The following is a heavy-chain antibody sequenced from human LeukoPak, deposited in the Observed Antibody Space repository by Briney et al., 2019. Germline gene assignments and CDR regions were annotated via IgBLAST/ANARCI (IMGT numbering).Heavy chain of an antibody. D-gene: IGHD3-16*01. CDR3: ARGFGGVVASTGDYYYYMDV. CDR2: IYPGDSDT. J-gene: IGHJ6*03. Sequence: KAGESLKFSCKGSGYSFTNYWIGWVRQMPGKGLEWMGFIYPGDSDTRYSPSFQGQVTISADKSIITAYLQWSSLKASDTAMYYCARGFGGVVASTGDYYYYMDVWGKGTTVTVPS. CDR1: GYSFTNYW. V-gene: IGHV5-51*01.